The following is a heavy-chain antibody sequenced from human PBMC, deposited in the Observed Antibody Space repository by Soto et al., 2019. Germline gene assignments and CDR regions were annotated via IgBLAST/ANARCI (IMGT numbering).Heavy chain of an antibody. Sequence: ASVKVSCKASGYTFTSYGISWVRQAPGQGLEWMGWISTYYNNTNYAQNLRGRVTMTTDTSTSTAYMELRSLRSDDTAVYYCARDPPRRYNSGQGLDYWGQGPLVTVSS. CDR3: ARDPPRRYNSGQGLDY. J-gene: IGHJ4*02. V-gene: IGHV1-18*04. CDR2: ISTYYNNT. CDR1: GYTFTSYG. D-gene: IGHD5-18*01.